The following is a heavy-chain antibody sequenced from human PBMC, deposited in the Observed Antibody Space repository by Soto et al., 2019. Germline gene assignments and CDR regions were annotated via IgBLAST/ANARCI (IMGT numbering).Heavy chain of an antibody. CDR1: GGSISSSNW. V-gene: IGHV4-4*02. Sequence: SETLSLTCAVSGGSISSSNWWSWVRQPPGKGLEWIGEIYHSGSTNYNPSLQRRVTISVDKSKNQFSLKLSSVTAADTAVYYCARTRSGSYGSWGQGTLVTVSS. CDR2: IYHSGST. J-gene: IGHJ5*02. CDR3: ARTRSGSYGS. D-gene: IGHD1-26*01.